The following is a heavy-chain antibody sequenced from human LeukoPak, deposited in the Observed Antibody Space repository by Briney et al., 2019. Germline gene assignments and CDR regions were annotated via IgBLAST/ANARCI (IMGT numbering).Heavy chain of an antibody. CDR1: GFTFNDAW. CDR2: IKSKTDGGTT. J-gene: IGHJ4*02. Sequence: GGSLRLSCAASGFTFNDAWMSWLRQAPGKGLEWVGRIKSKTDGGTTDYAAPVKGRFTVSRDDSKNTLYLQMNSLKTEDTAVYYCRGDDFDYWGQGTLVTVSS. V-gene: IGHV3-15*01. D-gene: IGHD3-16*01. CDR3: RGDDFDY.